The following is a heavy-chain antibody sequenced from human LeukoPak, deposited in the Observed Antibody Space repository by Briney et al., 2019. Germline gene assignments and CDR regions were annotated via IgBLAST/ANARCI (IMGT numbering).Heavy chain of an antibody. D-gene: IGHD2-2*01. CDR3: ARSYCSSTSCYLFDY. Sequence: SVKVSCKASGGTFSSYAISWLRQAPGQGLEWMGRIIPIFGTANYAQKFQGRVTITTDESTSTAYMELSSLRSEDTAVYYCARSYCSSTSCYLFDYWGQGTLVTVSS. CDR2: IIPIFGTA. V-gene: IGHV1-69*05. CDR1: GGTFSSYA. J-gene: IGHJ4*02.